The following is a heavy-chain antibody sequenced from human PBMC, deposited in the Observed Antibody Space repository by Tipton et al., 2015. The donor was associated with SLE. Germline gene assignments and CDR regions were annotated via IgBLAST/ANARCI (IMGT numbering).Heavy chain of an antibody. V-gene: IGHV1-2*02. J-gene: IGHJ5*02. CDR1: GYSFTGYY. Sequence: QVQLVQSGPEVKKPGASVKVSCKASGYSFTGYYIHWVRQAPGQGLEWMGWINPNSGDTKYAQKFQGRVTMTRDTSISTVYMEMSSLRSDDTAVYYCARDLAVIYGSGSSTSPGWFNPWGQGTLVTVSS. CDR3: ARDLAVIYGSGSSTSPGWFNP. CDR2: INPNSGDT. D-gene: IGHD3-10*01.